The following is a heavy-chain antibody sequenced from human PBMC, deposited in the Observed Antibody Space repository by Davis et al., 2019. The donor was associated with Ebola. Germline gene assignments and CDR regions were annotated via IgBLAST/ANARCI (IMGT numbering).Heavy chain of an antibody. CDR2: IYYSGST. J-gene: IGHJ3*02. D-gene: IGHD3-16*02. Sequence: MPSETLSLTCTVSGGSISSSSYYWGWIRQPPGKGLEWIGSIYYSGSTYYNPSLKSRVTISVDTSKNQFSLKLSSVTAADTAVYYCARRIMITFGGVIVSGDAFDIWGQGTMVTVSS. CDR1: GGSISSSSYY. V-gene: IGHV4-39*01. CDR3: ARRIMITFGGVIVSGDAFDI.